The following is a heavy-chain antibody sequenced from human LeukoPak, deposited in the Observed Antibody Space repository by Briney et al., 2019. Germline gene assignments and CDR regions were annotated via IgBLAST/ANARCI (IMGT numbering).Heavy chain of an antibody. CDR2: ISAYNGNT. V-gene: IGHV1-18*01. CDR3: AREVWSLTPTDY. CDR1: GYTFTSYG. Sequence: ASAKVSCKASGYTFTSYGISWVRQAPGQGLEWMGWISAYNGNTNYAQKLQGRVTMTTDTSTSTAYMELRSLRSDDTAVYYCAREVWSLTPTDYWGQGTLVTVSS. D-gene: IGHD4-23*01. J-gene: IGHJ4*02.